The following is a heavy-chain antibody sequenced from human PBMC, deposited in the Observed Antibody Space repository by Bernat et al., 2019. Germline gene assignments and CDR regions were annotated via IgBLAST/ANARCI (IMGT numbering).Heavy chain of an antibody. CDR2: IYWDDDK. D-gene: IGHD3-16*01. CDR1: GFSLSTSGVG. V-gene: IGHV2-5*02. Sequence: QITLKESGPTLVKPTQTLTLTFTFSGFSLSTSGVGVGWIRQPPGKALEWLALIYWDDDKRYSPSLKSRLTITKDTSKHQVVLTMTNMDPVDTATYYCEHTYMITFGGVTEYFDFGGKGTLVTVSS. J-gene: IGHJ4*02. CDR3: EHTYMITFGGVTEYFDF.